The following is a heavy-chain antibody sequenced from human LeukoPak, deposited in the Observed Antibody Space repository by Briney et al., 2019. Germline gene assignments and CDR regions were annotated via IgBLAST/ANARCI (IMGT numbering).Heavy chain of an antibody. J-gene: IGHJ5*02. Sequence: GGSLRLSCAASGFTFSAFAMTWVRQAPGKAPEWVLSITGGANSVFYADSVKGRFTFSRDNSKNTLYLQMNSLRAEDTAVYYCAKGAAAGKVDWFDPWGQGTLVTVSS. CDR3: AKGAAAGKVDWFDP. CDR1: GFTFSAFA. V-gene: IGHV3-23*01. CDR2: ITGGANSV. D-gene: IGHD6-13*01.